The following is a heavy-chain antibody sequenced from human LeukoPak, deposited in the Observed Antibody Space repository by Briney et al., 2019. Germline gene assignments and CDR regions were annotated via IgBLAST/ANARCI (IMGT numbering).Heavy chain of an antibody. Sequence: SETLSLTCAVYGGSFSSYYWGWIRQPPGKGLEWIGSIYYSGSTYYNPSLKSRVTISVDTSKNQFSLKLSSVTAADTAVYYCARQYYYGSSGYSDTLGAFDIWGQGTMVTVSS. CDR1: GGSFSSYY. V-gene: IGHV4-39*07. CDR3: ARQYYYGSSGYSDTLGAFDI. J-gene: IGHJ3*02. D-gene: IGHD3-22*01. CDR2: IYYSGST.